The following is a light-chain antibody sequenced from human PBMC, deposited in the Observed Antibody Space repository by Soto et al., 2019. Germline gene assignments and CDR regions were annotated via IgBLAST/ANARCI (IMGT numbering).Light chain of an antibody. CDR2: WAS. CDR1: QSVLHSSNNKMY. V-gene: IGKV4-1*01. CDR3: QKYYDPPPT. Sequence: DIVMTQSPDSLAVSLGERATINCKSSQSVLHSSNNKMYLAWYQQKPGQPPKLLIYWASIRESGVPDRISGSGSGTDFTLTIGTLQAEDVAVYYCQKYYDPPPTFGQGTKGKIK. J-gene: IGKJ1*01.